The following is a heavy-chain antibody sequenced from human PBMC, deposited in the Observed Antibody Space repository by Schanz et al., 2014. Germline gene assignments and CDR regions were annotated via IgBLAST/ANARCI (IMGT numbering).Heavy chain of an antibody. CDR3: ATEGPRGTRHPINYYYAMDN. J-gene: IGHJ6*02. V-gene: IGHV3-33*01. Sequence: QVQLVESGGGVVQPGRSLRLSCAASGFTFRSYGMHWVRQAPGKGLEWVALISYDGSSKNHADSVQGRFTISRDNSKNALYLQMDSLRAEDTAVYYCATEGPRGTRHPINYYYAMDNWGQGTKXTV. CDR1: GFTFRSYG. D-gene: IGHD6-6*01. CDR2: ISYDGSSK.